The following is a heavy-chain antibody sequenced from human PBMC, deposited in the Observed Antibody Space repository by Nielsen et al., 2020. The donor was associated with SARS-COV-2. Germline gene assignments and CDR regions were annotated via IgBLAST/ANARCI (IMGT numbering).Heavy chain of an antibody. Sequence: GESLKISCAASGFTFSSYSMNWVRQAPGKGLEWVSSISSSSSYIYYADSVKGRFTISRDNAKNSLYLQMNSLRAEDTAVYYCARDHAPNYSNYYYYYMDVWGKGTTVTVSS. CDR1: GFTFSSYS. CDR3: ARDHAPNYSNYYYYYMDV. CDR2: ISSSSSYI. J-gene: IGHJ6*03. D-gene: IGHD4-11*01. V-gene: IGHV3-21*01.